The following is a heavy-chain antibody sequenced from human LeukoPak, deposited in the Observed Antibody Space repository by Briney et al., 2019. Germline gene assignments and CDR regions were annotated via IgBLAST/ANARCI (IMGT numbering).Heavy chain of an antibody. CDR2: ISSSSSYI. CDR1: GFTFSSYS. V-gene: IGHV3-21*04. J-gene: IGHJ4*02. D-gene: IGHD4-23*01. CDR3: AKSGGNVKGY. Sequence: PGGSLRLSCAASGFTFSSYSMNWVRQAPGKGLEWVSSISSSSSYIYYADSVKGRFTISRDNSKNTLYLQMNSLRAEDTAVYYCAKSGGNVKGYWGQGTLVTVSS.